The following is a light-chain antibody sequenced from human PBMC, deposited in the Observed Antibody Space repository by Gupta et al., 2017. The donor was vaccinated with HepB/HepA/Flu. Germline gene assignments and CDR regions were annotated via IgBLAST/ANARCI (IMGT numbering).Light chain of an antibody. CDR1: SLRDYY. J-gene: IGLJ3*02. CDR2: GNN. V-gene: IGLV3-19*01. Sequence: SSELTQDPAVSVALGQTVMITCQGDSLRDYYATWYQQKPGPAPVLGIHGNNNRPSGIPDRFSGSSAGTTASLNITGAQAEDEADYYWNSRDSSRDRLVFGGGTKLTVL. CDR3: NSRDSSRDRLV.